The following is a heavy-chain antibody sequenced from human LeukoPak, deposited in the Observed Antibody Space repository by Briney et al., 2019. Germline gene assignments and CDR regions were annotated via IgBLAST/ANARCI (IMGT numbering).Heavy chain of an antibody. J-gene: IGHJ4*02. D-gene: IGHD3-16*02. CDR2: IKQDGSEK. V-gene: IGHV3-7*01. Sequence: PGGSLRLSCAASGFTFSSYAMSWVRQAPGKGLEWVANIKQDGSEKYYVDSVKGRFTISRDNAKNSLYLQMNSLRAEDTAVYYCARGSYLDYWGQGTLVTVSS. CDR1: GFTFSSYA. CDR3: ARGSYLDY.